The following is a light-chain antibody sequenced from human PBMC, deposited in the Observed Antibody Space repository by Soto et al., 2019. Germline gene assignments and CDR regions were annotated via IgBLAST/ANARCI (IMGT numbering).Light chain of an antibody. CDR3: EQVNSFPIT. V-gene: IGKV1-12*01. J-gene: IGKJ5*01. CDR1: QNIGNW. CDR2: DAS. Sequence: DIQMTQSPASLSASVGDRVTITCRASQNIGNWLAWYQQQPGKAPKLLIYDASNLRSGVPSRFSGSGSGTDFTHTISSLQPEDFATYYCEQVNSFPITYGQGTRLEIK.